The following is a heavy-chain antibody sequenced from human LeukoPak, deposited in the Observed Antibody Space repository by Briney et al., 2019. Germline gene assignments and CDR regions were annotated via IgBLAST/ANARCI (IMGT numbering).Heavy chain of an antibody. CDR3: SREEFCGSGALNWFGP. V-gene: IGHV4-4*07. CDR2: INTSGST. Sequence: SETLSLTCTVYGGSISSYHWSWIRQSAGKGLEWIGRINTSGSTNYNPSLKSRVTMSVDTSKNQFSLKPSSVTAADTAVYYCSREEFCGSGALNWFGPWGQEALVTVSS. D-gene: IGHD3-10*01. J-gene: IGHJ5*02. CDR1: GGSISSYH.